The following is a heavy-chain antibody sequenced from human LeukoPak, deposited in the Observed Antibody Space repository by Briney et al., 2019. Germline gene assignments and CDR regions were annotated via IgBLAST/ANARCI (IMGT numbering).Heavy chain of an antibody. J-gene: IGHJ2*01. Sequence: QPGRSLRLSCAASGFTFSTYGMNWVRQAPGKGLEWVATIWYDGNNKYYADSVKGRFTISRDNSKNTLYLQMNSLRADDTAVYYCAKSYDNHNGYFHLWGRGTLVTVSS. CDR3: AKSYDNHNGYFHL. D-gene: IGHD3-10*01. CDR2: IWYDGNNK. V-gene: IGHV3-33*06. CDR1: GFTFSTYG.